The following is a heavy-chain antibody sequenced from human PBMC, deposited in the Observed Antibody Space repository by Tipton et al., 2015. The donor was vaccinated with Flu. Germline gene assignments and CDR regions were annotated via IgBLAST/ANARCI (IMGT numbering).Heavy chain of an antibody. J-gene: IGHJ6*02. CDR2: IYPDDSNI. CDR3: ATNRYGHALDV. CDR1: GYTFPTYW. D-gene: IGHD4-17*01. Sequence: QLVQSGAEVKKPGESLKISCKGSGYTFPTYWIGWVRQMPGKGLEWMGTIYPDDSNIRYSPSFQGQVTISVDKSISTAYLQWSSLKASDTAIYDCATNRYGHALDVWGQGTTVTVSS. V-gene: IGHV5-51*03.